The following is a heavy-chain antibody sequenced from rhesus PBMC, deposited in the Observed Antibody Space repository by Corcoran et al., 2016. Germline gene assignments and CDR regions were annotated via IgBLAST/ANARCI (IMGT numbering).Heavy chain of an antibody. Sequence: QVQLQQWGPGLVKPSETLSLTCAVSGGPISSSYWRWIRQPPGKGLEWIGRISGSGGSADYNPSLKSRVTISTDTSKNQFSLKLSSVTAADTAVYYCVRVYYSGRIDWGQGVLVTVSS. V-gene: IGHV4-173*01. CDR2: ISGSGGSA. CDR3: VRVYYSGRID. CDR1: GGPISSSY. J-gene: IGHJ4*01. D-gene: IGHD6-25*01.